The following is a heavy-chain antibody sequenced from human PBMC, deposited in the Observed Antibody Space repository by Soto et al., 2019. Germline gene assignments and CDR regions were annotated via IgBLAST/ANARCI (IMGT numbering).Heavy chain of an antibody. CDR3: ARQDTAMVTWSDP. D-gene: IGHD5-18*01. V-gene: IGHV4-30-4*01. Sequence: PSETLSLTCAVSGGSISSGDYYWSWIRQPPGKGLEWIGYIYYSGSTYYNPSLKSRVTISVDTSKNQFSLKLSSVTAADTAVYYCARQDTAMVTWSDPWGQGTLVTVSS. CDR1: GGSISSGDYY. J-gene: IGHJ5*02. CDR2: IYYSGST.